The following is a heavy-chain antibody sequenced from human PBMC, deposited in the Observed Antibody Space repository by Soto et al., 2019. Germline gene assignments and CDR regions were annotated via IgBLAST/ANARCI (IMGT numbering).Heavy chain of an antibody. CDR3: AISPNDYFFGMDV. J-gene: IGHJ6*02. V-gene: IGHV5-10-1*01. Sequence: GESLKISCKGSGYNFPSYWINWVRQMPGKGLEWMGKIDPSDSYTYYSPSFQGHVTISADKSISTAYLQWSSLKASDTARYYCAISPNDYFFGMDVWGQGTTVTVSS. CDR1: GYNFPSYW. CDR2: IDPSDSYT.